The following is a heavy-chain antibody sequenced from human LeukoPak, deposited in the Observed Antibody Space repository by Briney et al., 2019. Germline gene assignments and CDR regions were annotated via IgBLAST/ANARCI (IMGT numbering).Heavy chain of an antibody. D-gene: IGHD3-3*01. CDR1: GFTFSSYA. CDR3: AKGSASSGSGYYAYDI. V-gene: IGHV3-23*01. J-gene: IGHJ3*02. CDR2: ISGSGGST. Sequence: GGSLRLSCAASGFTFSSYAMSWVRQAPGKGLEWVSVISGSGGSTIYADSLKGRFTISRDNPKNMLYLQMNSLRADDTAVYYCAKGSASSGSGYYAYDIWGQGTMVTVSS.